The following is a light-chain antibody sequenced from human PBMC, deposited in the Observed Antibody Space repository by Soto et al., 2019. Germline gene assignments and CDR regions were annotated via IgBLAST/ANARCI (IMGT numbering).Light chain of an antibody. CDR3: QTWGTGVV. V-gene: IGLV4-69*01. J-gene: IGLJ2*01. Sequence: QLVLTQSPSASASLGASVKLTCTLSSGHSSYAIAWHQQQPEKGPRYLMKLNSDGSHSKGDGIPDRFSGSSSGAERYLTISRLQSEDEDDYYCQTWGTGVVFGGGTKLTVL. CDR1: SGHSSYA. CDR2: LNSDGSH.